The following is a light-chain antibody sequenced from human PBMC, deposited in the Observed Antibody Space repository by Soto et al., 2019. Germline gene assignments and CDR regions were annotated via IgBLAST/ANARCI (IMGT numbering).Light chain of an antibody. Sequence: DIQMTQSPSSLSASVGDRVTITCRASQTITTYLNWYQQRPGKAPKLLIYGASSLESGVPSRFSGSGSGTDFTLSISSLQFEDFATYYCQQSYNTPWTFGQGTKVDIK. CDR1: QTITTY. V-gene: IGKV1-39*01. CDR2: GAS. CDR3: QQSYNTPWT. J-gene: IGKJ1*01.